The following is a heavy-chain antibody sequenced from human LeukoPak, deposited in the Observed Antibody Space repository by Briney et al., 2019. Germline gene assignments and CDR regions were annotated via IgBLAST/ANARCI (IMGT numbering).Heavy chain of an antibody. V-gene: IGHV1-8*03. J-gene: IGHJ6*03. CDR1: GYTCTSYG. CDR3: ARVEVTAGYYPHYYYYYMDV. Sequence: ASVKVSCKASGYTCTSYGISWVRQATGQGLEWMGWMNPNSGNTGYAQKFQGRVTITRNTFISTAYMELSSLRSEDTAVYYCARVEVTAGYYPHYYYYYMDVWGKGTTVTVSS. CDR2: MNPNSGNT. D-gene: IGHD3-22*01.